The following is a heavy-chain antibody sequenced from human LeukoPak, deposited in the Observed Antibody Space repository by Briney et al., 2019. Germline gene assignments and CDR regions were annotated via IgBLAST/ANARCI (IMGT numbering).Heavy chain of an antibody. V-gene: IGHV1-69-2*01. D-gene: IGHD3-22*01. CDR3: ATDPTMNPEDY. Sequence: ASVKVSCKVSGYTFTDYYMHWVQQAPGKGLEWMGLVDPEDGETIYAEKFQGRVTITADTSTDTAYMELSSLRSEDTAVYYCATDPTMNPEDYWGQGTLVTVSS. J-gene: IGHJ4*02. CDR2: VDPEDGET. CDR1: GYTFTDYY.